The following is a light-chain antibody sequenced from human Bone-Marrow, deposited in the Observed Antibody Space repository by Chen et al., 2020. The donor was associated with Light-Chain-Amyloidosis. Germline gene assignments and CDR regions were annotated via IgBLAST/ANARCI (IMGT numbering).Light chain of an antibody. Sequence: EIVLTQAPGTLSLSPGEGANLSCRASQTISIKYLTWYQQKFGQAPRLLIYGSSSRATGIPDRFTGSGSETDFSLTINRLEPEDFAMYYCQRDGTSPLTFGGGTKVEIK. J-gene: IGKJ4*01. CDR2: GSS. CDR1: QTISIKY. CDR3: QRDGTSPLT. V-gene: IGKV3-20*01.